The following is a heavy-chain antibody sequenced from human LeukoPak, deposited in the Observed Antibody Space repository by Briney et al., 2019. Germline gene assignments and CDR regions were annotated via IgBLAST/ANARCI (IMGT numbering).Heavy chain of an antibody. J-gene: IGHJ4*02. CDR1: GFTFSTYA. Sequence: GGSLRLSCAASGFTFSTYAMNWVRQAPGKGLEWVSTINHNGGNTYYADSVKGRFSISRDNSKNTLYMQMNSLRAEDTAVYYCAKVYVWNEYYFDYWGQGTLVTVSS. CDR3: AKVYVWNEYYFDY. V-gene: IGHV3-23*01. CDR2: INHNGGNT. D-gene: IGHD3-16*01.